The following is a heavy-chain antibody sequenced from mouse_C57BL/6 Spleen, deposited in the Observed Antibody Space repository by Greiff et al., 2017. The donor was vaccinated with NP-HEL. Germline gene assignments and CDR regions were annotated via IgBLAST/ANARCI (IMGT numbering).Heavy chain of an antibody. CDR3: ASLYYSNFDYYAMDY. CDR1: GYAFTNYL. V-gene: IGHV1-54*01. D-gene: IGHD2-5*01. CDR2: INPGSGGT. Sequence: QVHVKQSGAELVRPGTSVKVSCKASGYAFTNYLIEWVKQRPGQGLEWIGVINPGSGGTNYNEKFKGKATLTADKSSSTAYMQLSSLTSEDSAVYFCASLYYSNFDYYAMDYWGQGTSVTVSS. J-gene: IGHJ4*01.